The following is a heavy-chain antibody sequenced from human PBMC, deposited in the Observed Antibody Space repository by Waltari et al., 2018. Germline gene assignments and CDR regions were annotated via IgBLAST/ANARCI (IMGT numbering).Heavy chain of an antibody. V-gene: IGHV4-4*02. CDR3: ARDRGRGIYLDS. Sequence: QLQLQESGPGLVKPSGTLSLTCAVSGESMSSTDWWSWVRQSPRKGLEWIGQVQRSGRTNYNPSFASRVTISGDTSSNQFSLKVTPATAADTAVYFCARDRGRGIYLDSWGQGILVTVSP. CDR2: VQRSGRT. CDR1: GESMSSTDW. D-gene: IGHD2-15*01. J-gene: IGHJ4*02.